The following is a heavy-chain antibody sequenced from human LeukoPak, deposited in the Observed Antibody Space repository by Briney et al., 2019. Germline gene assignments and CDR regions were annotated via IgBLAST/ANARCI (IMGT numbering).Heavy chain of an antibody. D-gene: IGHD6-6*01. CDR3: ARHVSSAARLFDY. J-gene: IGHJ4*02. V-gene: IGHV4-34*01. Sequence: SETLSLTCAVYTGSFSDNYWNWIRQPPGKGLEWIGQINHSGSTSYNPSLKSRVTISVDTSKNQFSLKLSSVTAADTAVYYCARHVSSAARLFDYWGQGTLVTVSS. CDR1: TGSFSDNY. CDR2: INHSGST.